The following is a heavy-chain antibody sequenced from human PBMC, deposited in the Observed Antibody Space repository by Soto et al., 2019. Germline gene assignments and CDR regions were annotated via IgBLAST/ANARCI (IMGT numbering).Heavy chain of an antibody. Sequence: QVQLVQSGAEVKKPGASVKVSCKASGYTFTSYAMHRVRQAPGQRLEWMGWINAGNGNTRYSQKFQGRVTITRDTAASTAYMELSSLRSEDTAVYYCARSTTVTTPFDYWGQGTLVTVSS. V-gene: IGHV1-3*01. CDR1: GYTFTSYA. CDR2: INAGNGNT. CDR3: ARSTTVTTPFDY. J-gene: IGHJ4*02. D-gene: IGHD4-17*01.